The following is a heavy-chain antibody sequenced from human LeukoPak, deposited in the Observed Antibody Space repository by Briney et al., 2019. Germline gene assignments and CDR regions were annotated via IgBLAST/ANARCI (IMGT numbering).Heavy chain of an antibody. CDR3: ARGPTKHSYKDSGSYLPWHYFDY. D-gene: IGHD1-26*01. Sequence: SGTLSLTCAVSGGSISSSNWWSWVRQPPGKGLEWIGEIHHSGSTNYNPSLKSRVTISVDKSKNQFSLKLSSVTAADTAVYYCARGPTKHSYKDSGSYLPWHYFDYWGQGTLVTVSS. CDR2: IHHSGST. J-gene: IGHJ4*02. CDR1: GGSISSSNW. V-gene: IGHV4-4*02.